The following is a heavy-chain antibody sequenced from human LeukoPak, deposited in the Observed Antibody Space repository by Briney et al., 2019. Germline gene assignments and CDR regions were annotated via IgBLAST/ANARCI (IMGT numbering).Heavy chain of an antibody. J-gene: IGHJ4*02. D-gene: IGHD3-10*01. CDR1: GFTFSSYG. CDR2: IRYDGSNK. CDR3: AKDGEIEVRGVIDY. V-gene: IGHV3-30*02. Sequence: GGSLRLSCAASGFTFSSYGMHWVRQAPGKGLEWVAFIRYDGSNKYYADSVKGRFTISRDNSKNTLYLQMNSLRAEDTAVYYCAKDGEIEVRGVIDYWGQGTLVTVSS.